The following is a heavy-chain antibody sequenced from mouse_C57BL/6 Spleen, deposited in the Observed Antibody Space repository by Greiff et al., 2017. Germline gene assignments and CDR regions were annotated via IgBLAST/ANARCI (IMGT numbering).Heavy chain of an antibody. CDR1: GYTFTSYW. J-gene: IGHJ2*01. CDR3: ARVPSYYGPLDY. V-gene: IGHV1-50*01. Sequence: QVHVKQPGAELVKPGASVKLSCKASGYTFTSYWMQWVKQRPGQGLEWIGEIDPSDSYTNYNQKFKGKATLTVDTSSSTAYMQLSSLTSEDSAVYYCARVPSYYGPLDYWGQGTTLTVSS. CDR2: IDPSDSYT. D-gene: IGHD1-1*02.